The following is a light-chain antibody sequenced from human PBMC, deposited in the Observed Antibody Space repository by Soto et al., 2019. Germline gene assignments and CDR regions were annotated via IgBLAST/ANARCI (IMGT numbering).Light chain of an antibody. CDR2: DVS. Sequence: QSVLTQPASVSGSPGQSITISCTGTSSDIGGYNYVSWYQQYPGNAPKLIIYDVSYRPSGVSNRFSGSKSGNTASLTISGLQAEDEAEYHCSSYTITNTYVFGTGTKVTVL. J-gene: IGLJ1*01. V-gene: IGLV2-14*01. CDR1: SSDIGGYNY. CDR3: SSYTITNTYV.